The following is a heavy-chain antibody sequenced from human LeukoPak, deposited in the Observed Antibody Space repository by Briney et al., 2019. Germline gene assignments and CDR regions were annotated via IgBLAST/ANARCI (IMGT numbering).Heavy chain of an antibody. J-gene: IGHJ4*02. Sequence: KPSETLSLTCAVYGGSFSGYYWSWIRQPPGKGLEWIGEINHSGSTNYNPSLKSRDTISVDTSKNQFSLNLSSVTAADTAVYYCARGRKQIDYWGQGTLVTVSS. CDR2: INHSGST. CDR3: ARGRKQIDY. V-gene: IGHV4-34*01. CDR1: GGSFSGYY.